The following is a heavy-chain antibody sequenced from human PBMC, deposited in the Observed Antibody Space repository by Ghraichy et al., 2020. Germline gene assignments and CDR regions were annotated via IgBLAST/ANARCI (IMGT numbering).Heavy chain of an antibody. V-gene: IGHV4-59*11. J-gene: IGHJ6*02. CDR2: IYDSGSS. CDR3: ARGGKTGYYPHYHYYGLDV. CDR1: GGSISSHY. D-gene: IGHD3-9*01. Sequence: QTLSLTCTVSGGSISSHYWTWIRQPPGKGLEWIGYIYDSGSSNYNPSLQSRVTISVDTSKNQFSLKLSSVTAADTAVYYCARGGKTGYYPHYHYYGLDVWGQGTTVTVSS.